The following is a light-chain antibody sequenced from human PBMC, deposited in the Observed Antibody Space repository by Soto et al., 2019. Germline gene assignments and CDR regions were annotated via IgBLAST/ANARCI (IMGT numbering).Light chain of an antibody. J-gene: IGKJ1*01. CDR1: QSISSW. CDR2: KAS. CDR3: QHYNTYPWT. Sequence: DIQMTQSPSNLSASVGDRVTITCGASQSISSWLAWYQQKPGKAPKLLIYKASSLESGVPSRFSGSGSGTEFTLTISSLQPGDFATYYCQHYNTYPWTFGQGTKVDIK. V-gene: IGKV1-5*03.